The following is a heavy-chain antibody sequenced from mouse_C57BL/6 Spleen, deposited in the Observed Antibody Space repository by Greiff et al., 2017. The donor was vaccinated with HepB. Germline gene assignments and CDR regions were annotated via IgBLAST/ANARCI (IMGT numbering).Heavy chain of an antibody. J-gene: IGHJ2*01. CDR3: TRVRRGPHYFDY. CDR2: ISSGGDYI. CDR1: GFTFSSYA. V-gene: IGHV5-9-1*02. Sequence: EVKVEESGEGLVKPGGSLKLSCAASGFTFSSYAMSWVRQTPEKRLEWVAYISSGGDYIYYADTVKGRFTISRDNARNTLYLQMSSLKSEDTAMYYCTRVRRGPHYFDYWGQGTTLTVSS.